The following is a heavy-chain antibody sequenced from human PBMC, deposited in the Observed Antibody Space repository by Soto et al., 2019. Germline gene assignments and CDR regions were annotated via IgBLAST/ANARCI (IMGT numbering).Heavy chain of an antibody. Sequence: QVQLVQSGAEVKKPGASVKVSCRASGYTFTGYYMHWVRQAPGQGLEWMGWINPNSGGTNYAQNFQGWVTMTRDTSISTAYMALRRLRSDDTAVYYCARTHCSSTRCYVGSWDYWGQGTLVTVSS. V-gene: IGHV1-2*04. CDR3: ARTHCSSTRCYVGSWDY. CDR2: INPNSGGT. CDR1: GYTFTGYY. J-gene: IGHJ4*02. D-gene: IGHD2-2*01.